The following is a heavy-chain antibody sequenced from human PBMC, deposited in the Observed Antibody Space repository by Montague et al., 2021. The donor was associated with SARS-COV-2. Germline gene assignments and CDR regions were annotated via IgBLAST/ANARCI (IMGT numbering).Heavy chain of an antibody. CDR1: GDSVISDKYY. D-gene: IGHD3-22*01. Sequence: SETLSPTCTVTGDSVISDKYYWSWIRQPPGKGLEWIGFIYDSGSTSYNPSLHSRVTITIDTSKNQFSLNLMSVTPADTAVYYCVKGSGYPWGQGTLVTVSS. J-gene: IGHJ5*02. V-gene: IGHV4-61*01. CDR3: VKGSGYP. CDR2: IYDSGST.